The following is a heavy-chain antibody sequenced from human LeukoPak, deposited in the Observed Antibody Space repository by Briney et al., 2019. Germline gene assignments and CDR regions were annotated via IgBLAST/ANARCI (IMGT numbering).Heavy chain of an antibody. CDR3: ARESVDTAMVYFDY. Sequence: SETLSLTCTVSGGSIGSYYWSWIRQPPGKGLEWIGYLYYSGSTNYNPSLKSRVTISVDTSKNQFSLKLSSVTAADTAVYYCARESVDTAMVYFDYWGQGTLVTVS. J-gene: IGHJ4*02. CDR2: LYYSGST. D-gene: IGHD5-18*01. CDR1: GGSIGSYY. V-gene: IGHV4-59*01.